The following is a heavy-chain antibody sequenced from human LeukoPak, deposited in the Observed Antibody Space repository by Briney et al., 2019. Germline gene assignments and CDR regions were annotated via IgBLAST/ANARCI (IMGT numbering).Heavy chain of an antibody. Sequence: GSLRLSCAASGFTFSSYAMSWVRQAPGKGLEWVSGIGNTETFYADSVKGRFTISRDNSRNTIYLHMSNLRAEDTALYYCARDGQAFNSNWDYFEYWGQGTPVTVSS. D-gene: IGHD7-27*01. CDR2: IGNTET. V-gene: IGHV3-23*01. CDR3: ARDGQAFNSNWDYFEY. CDR1: GFTFSSYA. J-gene: IGHJ4*02.